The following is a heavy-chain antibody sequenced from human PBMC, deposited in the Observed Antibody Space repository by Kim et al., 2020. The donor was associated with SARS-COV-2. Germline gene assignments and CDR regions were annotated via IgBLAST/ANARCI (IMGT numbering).Heavy chain of an antibody. CDR3: GSQSVATLLAFDI. Sequence: GESLKISCQCSGYSFTSYWIGWVRQMPGKGLEWMGIVNPGDSDTRYSPSFQGQVTMSADKSINTAHLQWSSLKASDTAMYYCGSQSVATLLAFDIWGQGTMVTVSS. CDR1: GYSFTSYW. D-gene: IGHD1-26*01. CDR2: VNPGDSDT. V-gene: IGHV5-51*01. J-gene: IGHJ3*02.